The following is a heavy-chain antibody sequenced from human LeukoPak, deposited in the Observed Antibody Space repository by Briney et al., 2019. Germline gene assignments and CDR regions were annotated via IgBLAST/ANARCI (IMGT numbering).Heavy chain of an antibody. D-gene: IGHD3-22*01. J-gene: IGHJ4*02. Sequence: GGSLRLSCAASGFTFSSYAMHWVRQAPGKGLEWVAVISYDGSNKYYADSVKGRFTISRDNSKNTLYLQMNSLRAEDTAVYYCAKVVITTLIADYWGQGTLVTVSS. CDR2: ISYDGSNK. CDR1: GFTFSSYA. CDR3: AKVVITTLIADY. V-gene: IGHV3-30-3*01.